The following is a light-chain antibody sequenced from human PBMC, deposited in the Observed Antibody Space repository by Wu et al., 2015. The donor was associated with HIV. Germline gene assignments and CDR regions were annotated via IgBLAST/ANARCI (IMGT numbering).Light chain of an antibody. CDR3: QQRSYWPQT. CDR2: GVS. V-gene: IGKV3D-20*02. Sequence: EIVLTQSPGTLSLSPGERATLSCRATQDVSSTYLGWYQQKPGQAPRLLIYGVSSRATGIPDRFSGSGSGTDFTLTISRLEPEDFAVYYCQQRSYWPQTFGQGTKVEI. CDR1: QDVSSTY. J-gene: IGKJ1*01.